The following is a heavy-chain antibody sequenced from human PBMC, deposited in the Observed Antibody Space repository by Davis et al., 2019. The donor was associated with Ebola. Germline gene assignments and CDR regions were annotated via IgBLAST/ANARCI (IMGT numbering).Heavy chain of an antibody. CDR1: GFTFSSYW. CDR3: ARDRYYYGFDY. V-gene: IGHV3-23*01. Sequence: GGSLRLSCAASGFTFSSYWMSWVRQAPGKGLEWVSAISGSGGSTYYADSVKGRFTISRDNSKNTLYLQMNSLRAEDTAVYYCARDRYYYGFDYWGQGTLVTVSS. CDR2: ISGSGGST. D-gene: IGHD3-10*01. J-gene: IGHJ4*02.